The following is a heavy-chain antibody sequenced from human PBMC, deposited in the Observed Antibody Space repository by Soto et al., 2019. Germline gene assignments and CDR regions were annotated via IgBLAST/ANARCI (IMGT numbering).Heavy chain of an antibody. CDR2: IIPIFGTA. Sequence: QVQLVQSGAEVKKPGSSVKVSCKASGGTFSSYTFSWVRQAPGQGLEWMGGIIPIFGTANYAQKFQGRVTITADESTSTAYMELSSLRSEDTAVYYCARDKAARPYYYYGMDVWGQGTTVTVSS. CDR3: ARDKAARPYYYYGMDV. V-gene: IGHV1-69*01. J-gene: IGHJ6*02. D-gene: IGHD6-6*01. CDR1: GGTFSSYT.